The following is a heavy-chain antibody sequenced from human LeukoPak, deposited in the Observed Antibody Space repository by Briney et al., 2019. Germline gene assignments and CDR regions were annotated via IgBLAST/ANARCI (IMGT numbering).Heavy chain of an antibody. CDR3: ARDRQEDYYMDV. Sequence: GGSLRLSCAGSGFTFSSYSMNWVRQAPGKGLEWVSSISSSSSYIYYADSVKGRFTISRDNAKNSLYLQMNSLRAEDTAVYYCARDRQEDYYMDVWGKGTTVTVSS. CDR2: ISSSSSYI. CDR1: GFTFSSYS. V-gene: IGHV3-21*01. J-gene: IGHJ6*03.